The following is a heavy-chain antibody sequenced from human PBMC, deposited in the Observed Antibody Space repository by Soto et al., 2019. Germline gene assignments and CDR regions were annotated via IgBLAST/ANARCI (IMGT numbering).Heavy chain of an antibody. CDR2: IIPIFGTA. CDR3: ARDLIAAAAYRDDAFDI. J-gene: IGHJ3*02. V-gene: IGHV1-69*13. D-gene: IGHD6-13*01. Sequence: SVKVSCKASGGTFSSYAISWVRQAPGQGLEWMGGIIPIFGTANYAQKFQGRVTITADESTSTAYMELSSLRSEDTAVYYCARDLIAAAAYRDDAFDIWGQGIMVTVSS. CDR1: GGTFSSYA.